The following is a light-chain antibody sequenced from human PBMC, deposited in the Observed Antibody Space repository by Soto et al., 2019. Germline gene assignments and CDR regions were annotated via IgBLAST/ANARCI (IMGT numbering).Light chain of an antibody. Sequence: QAVVTQPPSVSGDPGQRVTISCTGSSSNIGAGYDVHWYQQLPGRAPKLLIYGNTNRPSGVPDRFSGSKSGTSASLAITGLQAEDEADYYCLSFDSSLGVVFGGGTKVTVL. J-gene: IGLJ2*01. CDR1: SSNIGAGYD. V-gene: IGLV1-40*01. CDR2: GNT. CDR3: LSFDSSLGVV.